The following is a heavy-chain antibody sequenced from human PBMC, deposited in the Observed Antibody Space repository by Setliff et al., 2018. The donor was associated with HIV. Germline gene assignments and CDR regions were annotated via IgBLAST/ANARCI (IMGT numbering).Heavy chain of an antibody. J-gene: IGHJ5*02. Sequence: SETLSLTCSVSGGSISSSTYYWGWIRQHPGKGLEWIGDIFYTGSTYYNPSLKSRVAISVDTSENQFSLKLNSVTAADTAVYYCARRGRDGVFIMFATGFDPWGQGALVTAPQ. D-gene: IGHD2-8*01. CDR3: ARRGRDGVFIMFATGFDP. CDR2: IFYTGST. CDR1: GGSISSSTYY. V-gene: IGHV4-39*01.